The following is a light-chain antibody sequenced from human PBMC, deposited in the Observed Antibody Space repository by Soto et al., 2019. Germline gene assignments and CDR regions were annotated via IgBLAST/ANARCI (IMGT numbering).Light chain of an antibody. CDR2: KAS. Sequence: DIQMTQSPSTLSASVGDRVIITCRASQSVSSWLAWYQQKPGKATNLLIYKASTLKSGVPSRFSGSGSGTEFPLTISGLQPDDLATYYCQQYDNDSWTFGQGTKVEIK. J-gene: IGKJ1*01. CDR1: QSVSSW. CDR3: QQYDNDSWT. V-gene: IGKV1-5*03.